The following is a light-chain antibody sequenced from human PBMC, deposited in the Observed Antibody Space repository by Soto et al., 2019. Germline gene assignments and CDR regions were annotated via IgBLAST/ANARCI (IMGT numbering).Light chain of an antibody. V-gene: IGKV1-5*01. J-gene: IGKJ1*01. CDR1: QNIRNW. CDR2: AAS. Sequence: DIQMTQSPSTLSASEGDSITMXXRASQNIRNWLAWYQQKPGKAPKXVIYAASSLQSGVPSRFSGSGSGTEFTLTISSLQPEDFATYYCQQHSSYPWTFGQGTKVDIK. CDR3: QQHSSYPWT.